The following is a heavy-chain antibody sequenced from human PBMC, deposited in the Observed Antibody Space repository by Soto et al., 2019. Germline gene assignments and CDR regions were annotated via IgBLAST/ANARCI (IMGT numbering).Heavy chain of an antibody. CDR2: ISGYNGNT. CDR3: ARAGKYYYGSGSPYYYGMEV. Sequence: QVQLVQSGAEVKKPGASVKVSCKASGYTFTSYGVSWVRQAPGQGLEWMGWISGYNGNTNYAQKFQGRVTMTTDTSTSTAYMELRSLRSDDTAVYSCARAGKYYYGSGSPYYYGMEVWGQGITVTVSS. J-gene: IGHJ6*02. D-gene: IGHD3-10*01. V-gene: IGHV1-18*04. CDR1: GYTFTSYG.